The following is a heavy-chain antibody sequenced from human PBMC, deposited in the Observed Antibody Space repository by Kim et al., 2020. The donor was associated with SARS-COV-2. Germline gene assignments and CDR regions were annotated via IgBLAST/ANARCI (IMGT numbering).Heavy chain of an antibody. V-gene: IGHV4-39*01. CDR1: GGSISSSSYY. D-gene: IGHD2-15*01. Sequence: SETLSLTCTVSGGSISSSSYYWGWIRQPPGKGLVWIGCNYYSGSTYYNPSLKSRVTISVDTSKNQFYLKLSSVTAADTAVYYCARQLKVVVVVAATTNFDFWGQGTLVTVSS. J-gene: IGHJ4*02. CDR3: ARQLKVVVVVAATTNFDF. CDR2: NYYSGST.